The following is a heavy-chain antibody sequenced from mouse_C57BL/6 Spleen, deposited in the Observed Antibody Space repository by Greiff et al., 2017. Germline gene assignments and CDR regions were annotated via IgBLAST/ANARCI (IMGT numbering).Heavy chain of an antibody. CDR1: GYTFTGYW. V-gene: IGHV1-9*01. J-gene: IGHJ3*01. Sequence: QVQLQQSGAELMKPGASVKLSCTATGYTFTGYWIEWVKQRPGHGLEWIGEILPGSGSTNYNAKFKGKATFTADTSSNTAYMQLSSLTTEDSAIYYCARGDVLAYWGQGTLVTVSA. D-gene: IGHD3-3*01. CDR3: ARGDVLAY. CDR2: ILPGSGST.